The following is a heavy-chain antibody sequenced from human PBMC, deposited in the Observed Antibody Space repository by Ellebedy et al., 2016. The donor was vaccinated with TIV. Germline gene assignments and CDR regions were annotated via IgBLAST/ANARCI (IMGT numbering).Heavy chain of an antibody. D-gene: IGHD3-22*01. CDR1: GFTFADYA. J-gene: IGHJ2*01. CDR3: VKDKSVSGFSFWFFDL. CDR2: ISWNSGSV. V-gene: IGHV3-9*01. Sequence: GGSLRLXCPASGFTFADYAMHWVRQAPGKDLEWVSGISWNSGSVNYADSVKGRFTISRDNVNDSLHLQMNSLRPEDTAFYYCVKDKSVSGFSFWFFDLWGRGTLVTVSS.